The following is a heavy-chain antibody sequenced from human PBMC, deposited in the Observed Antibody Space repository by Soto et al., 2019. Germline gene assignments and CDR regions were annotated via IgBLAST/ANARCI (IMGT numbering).Heavy chain of an antibody. Sequence: GGSLRLSCAASGFTFSSYGMHWVRQAPGKGLEWVAVIWYDGSNKYYADSVKGRFTISRDNSKNTLYLQMNSLRAEDTAVYYCARDSLAVTNPPYYYYYGMDVWGQGTTVTVSS. CDR3: ARDSLAVTNPPYYYYYGMDV. V-gene: IGHV3-33*01. CDR2: IWYDGSNK. CDR1: GFTFSSYG. D-gene: IGHD4-4*01. J-gene: IGHJ6*02.